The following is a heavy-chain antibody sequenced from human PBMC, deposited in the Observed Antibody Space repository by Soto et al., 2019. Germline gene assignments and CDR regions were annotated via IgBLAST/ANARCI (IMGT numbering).Heavy chain of an antibody. J-gene: IGHJ3*02. V-gene: IGHV4-31*03. CDR3: ARDGAIGANGHQKDAFDI. CDR2: IYYSGST. D-gene: IGHD3-10*01. CDR1: GGSISSGGYY. Sequence: SETLSLTCTVSGGSISSGGYYWSWIRQHPGKGLEWIGYIYYSGSTYYNPSLKSRVTISVDTSKNQFSLKLSSVTAADTAVYYCARDGAIGANGHQKDAFDIWGQGTMVTVSS.